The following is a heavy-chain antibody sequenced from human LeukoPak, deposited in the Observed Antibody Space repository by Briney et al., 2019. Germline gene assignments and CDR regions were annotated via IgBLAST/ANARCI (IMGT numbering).Heavy chain of an antibody. D-gene: IGHD1-1*01. CDR3: ARDGRNEDAFDI. J-gene: IGHJ3*02. CDR1: GFTVSSNY. Sequence: PGGSLRLSCAASGFTVSSNYMSWVRQAPGKGLEWVSVIYSGGSTSYADSVKGRFTISRDNSKNTLYLQMNSLGAEDTAVYYCARDGRNEDAFDIWGQGTMVTVSS. CDR2: IYSGGST. V-gene: IGHV3-53*01.